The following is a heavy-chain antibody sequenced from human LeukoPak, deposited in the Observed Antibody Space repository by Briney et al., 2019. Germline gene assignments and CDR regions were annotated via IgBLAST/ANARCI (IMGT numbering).Heavy chain of an antibody. CDR2: IGSSGGST. CDR3: AKDRGPYYYDSSFPQPVGY. CDR1: GLTFNNYA. Sequence: GGSLRLSCEASGLTFNNYAMHWVRQSSGKGLEWVSGIGSSGGSTYYADSVKGRFTISRDNSKNTLYLQMNSMRAEDTAVYYCAKDRGPYYYDSSFPQPVGYWGQGTLVTVSS. V-gene: IGHV3-23*01. D-gene: IGHD3-22*01. J-gene: IGHJ4*02.